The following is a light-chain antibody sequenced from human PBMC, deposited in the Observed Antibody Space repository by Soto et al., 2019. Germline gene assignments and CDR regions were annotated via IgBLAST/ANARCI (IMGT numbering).Light chain of an antibody. J-gene: IGLJ2*01. CDR1: SSDVGGYNY. V-gene: IGLV2-14*03. CDR3: SSYTTRNTLV. Sequence: QLVLTQPASVSGSPGQSVTISCTGTSSDVGGYNYVSWYQQHPGRAPKVIIYDVRNRPSGASYRFSVSKSGNTASLPISGLQPEDEADYYCSSYTTRNTLVFGGGNKLNVL. CDR2: DVR.